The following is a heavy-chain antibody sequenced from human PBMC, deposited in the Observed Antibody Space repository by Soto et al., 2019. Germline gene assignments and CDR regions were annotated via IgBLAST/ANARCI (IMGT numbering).Heavy chain of an antibody. V-gene: IGHV3-23*01. CDR3: AKSIGVSYYYDSSGRSRY. J-gene: IGHJ4*02. CDR1: GFTFSSYA. CDR2: ISGSGGST. Sequence: VSLRLSCAASGFTFSSYAMSWVRQAPGKGLEWVSAISGSGGSTYYADSVKGRFTISRDNSKNTLYLQMNSLRAEDTAVYYCAKSIGVSYYYDSSGRSRYWGQGTLVTVSS. D-gene: IGHD3-22*01.